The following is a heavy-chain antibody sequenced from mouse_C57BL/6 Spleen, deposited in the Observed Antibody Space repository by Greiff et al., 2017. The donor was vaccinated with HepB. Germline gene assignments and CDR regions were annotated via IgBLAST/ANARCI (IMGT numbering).Heavy chain of an antibody. CDR3: ARWSYSNYEVPFDY. CDR1: GYTFTDYY. D-gene: IGHD2-5*01. J-gene: IGHJ2*01. V-gene: IGHV1-26*01. Sequence: EVQLQQSGPELVKPGASVKISCKASGYTFTDYYMNWVKQSHGKSLEWIGDINPNNGGTSYNQKFKGKATLTVDKSSSTAYMELRSLTSEDSAVYYCARWSYSNYEVPFDYWGQGTTLTVSS. CDR2: INPNNGGT.